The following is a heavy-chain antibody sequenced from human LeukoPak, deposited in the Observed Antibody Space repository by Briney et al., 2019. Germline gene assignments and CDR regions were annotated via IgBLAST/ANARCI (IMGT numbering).Heavy chain of an antibody. V-gene: IGHV1-69*05. CDR2: IIPIFGTA. CDR1: GGTFSSYA. CDR3: AGQGGVYCSGGSCCPY. J-gene: IGHJ4*02. Sequence: SVKVSCKASGGTFSSYAISWVRQAPGQGLEWMGGIIPIFGTANYAQKFQGRVTITTDESTSTAYMELSSLRSEDTAVYYCAGQGGVYCSGGSCCPYWGQGTLVTVSS. D-gene: IGHD2-15*01.